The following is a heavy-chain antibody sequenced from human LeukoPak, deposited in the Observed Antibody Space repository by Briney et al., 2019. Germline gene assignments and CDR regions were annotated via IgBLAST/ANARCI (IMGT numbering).Heavy chain of an antibody. CDR3: VRESRFHFDY. V-gene: IGHV3-48*02. CDR2: MCSSSSHM. CDR1: AFTFSGYS. Sequence: GGSLRLSCAASAFTFSGYSMTWVRQAPGKGLEWVSYMCSSSSHMLHADSVKGRFTIHRDNANNSLYLQMNSLRDEDTAVYYCVRESRFHFDYWGQGTLVTVS. J-gene: IGHJ4*02. D-gene: IGHD3-10*01.